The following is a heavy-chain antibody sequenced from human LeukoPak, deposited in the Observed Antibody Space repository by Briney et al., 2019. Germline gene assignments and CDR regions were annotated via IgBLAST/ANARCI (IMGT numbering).Heavy chain of an antibody. V-gene: IGHV4-4*07. Sequence: PSETLSLTCTVSGGSISSYYWSWIRQPAGKGLEWIGRIYTSGSTNYNPSLKSRVTRSVDKSRNQFSLKLSSVTAADTAVYYCARASIAARHFDYWGQGTLVTVSS. J-gene: IGHJ4*02. CDR3: ARASIAARHFDY. D-gene: IGHD6-6*01. CDR1: GGSISSYY. CDR2: IYTSGST.